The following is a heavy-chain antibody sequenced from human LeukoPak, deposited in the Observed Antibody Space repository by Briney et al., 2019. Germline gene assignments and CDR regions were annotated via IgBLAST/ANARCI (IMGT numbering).Heavy chain of an antibody. J-gene: IGHJ4*02. CDR2: VSQSGSTI. V-gene: IGHV3-11*01. Sequence: PGGSLRLSCAASGFTFSDYYMSWIRQGPGKGLEWISYVSQSGSTIYYADSVKGRFSISRDNGKNSLYLQLNSLRVEDTGIYYCAREGHTYGSDYWGQGTLVTVSS. CDR1: GFTFSDYY. CDR3: AREGHTYGSDY. D-gene: IGHD5-24*01.